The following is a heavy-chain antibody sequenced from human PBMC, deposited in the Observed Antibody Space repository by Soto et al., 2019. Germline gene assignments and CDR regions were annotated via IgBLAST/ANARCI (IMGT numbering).Heavy chain of an antibody. Sequence: QVQLVQSGAEVKKPGASVEVSCKASGYTFINYYIHWVRQAPGQGLEWMGIINPNGGSTTYAQNFQGRVTMTRDTSTSTGCMELNSLRSEDTALYFCARDGWFSALRVPFGMDVWGQGTKVTVSS. V-gene: IGHV1-46*01. J-gene: IGHJ6*02. CDR2: INPNGGST. D-gene: IGHD3-10*01. CDR1: GYTFINYY. CDR3: ARDGWFSALRVPFGMDV.